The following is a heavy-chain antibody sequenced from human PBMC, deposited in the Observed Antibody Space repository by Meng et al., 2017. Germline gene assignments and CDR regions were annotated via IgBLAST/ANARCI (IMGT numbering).Heavy chain of an antibody. V-gene: IGHV1-2*06. Sequence: ASVKVSCKASGYTFTGYYMHWVRQAPGQWLEWMGRINPNSGGTNYAQKFQGRVTMTRDTSISTAYMELSRLRSDDTAVYYCATIYSYGHLYYYYYYGMDVWGQGTTVTVSS. CDR1: GYTFTGYY. D-gene: IGHD5-18*01. CDR2: INPNSGGT. J-gene: IGHJ6*02. CDR3: ATIYSYGHLYYYYYYGMDV.